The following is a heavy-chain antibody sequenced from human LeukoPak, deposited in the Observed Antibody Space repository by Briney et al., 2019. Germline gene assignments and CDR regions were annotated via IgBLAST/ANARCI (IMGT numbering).Heavy chain of an antibody. J-gene: IGHJ4*02. V-gene: IGHV1-69*01. CDR2: IIPISGTA. CDR3: VPEPYNNLTPTSDY. D-gene: IGHD1-14*01. CDR1: GFTFSSYA. Sequence: PGGSLRLSCAASGFTFSSYAISWVRQAPGQGLEWMGGIIPISGTANYAQKFQGRVTITADESTSTAYMELSSLRSEDTAVYYCVPEPYNNLTPTSDYWGQGTLVTVSS.